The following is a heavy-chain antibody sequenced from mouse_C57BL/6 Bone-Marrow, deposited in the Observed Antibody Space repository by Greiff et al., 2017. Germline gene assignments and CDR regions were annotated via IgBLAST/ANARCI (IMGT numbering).Heavy chain of an antibody. CDR3: ARSFITTGNFDV. J-gene: IGHJ1*03. CDR2: IYPGSGST. D-gene: IGHD1-1*01. Sequence: QVQLKQPGAELVKPGASVKMSCKASGYTFTSYWITWVKQRPGQGLEWIGDIYPGSGSTNYNEKFKSKATLTVDTSSSTAYMQLSSLTSEDSAVYYCARSFITTGNFDVWGTGTTVTVSS. V-gene: IGHV1-55*01. CDR1: GYTFTSYW.